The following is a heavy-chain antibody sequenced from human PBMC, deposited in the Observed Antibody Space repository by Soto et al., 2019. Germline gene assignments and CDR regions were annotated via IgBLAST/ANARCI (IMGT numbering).Heavy chain of an antibody. CDR1: GYTFTGYY. J-gene: IGHJ4*02. V-gene: IGHV1-2*02. CDR2: INPNSGGT. Sequence: ASVKVSCKASGYTFTGYYMHWVRQATGQGLEWMGWINPNSGGTNYAKKFQGRVTMTRDTSISTAYMELSRLRSDDAAVYYCARHLAVAGTGLDYWGQGTLVTVSS. CDR3: ARHLAVAGTGLDY. D-gene: IGHD6-19*01.